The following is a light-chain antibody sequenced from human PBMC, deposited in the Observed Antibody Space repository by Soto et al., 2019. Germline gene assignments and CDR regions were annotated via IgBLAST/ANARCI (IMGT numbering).Light chain of an antibody. J-gene: IGLJ1*01. CDR2: GNS. CDR3: QSYDSSLSVSYV. Sequence: HSDLTQAPSGSGVPGQRGTISCTRSSSNIGAGYDVHWYQQLPGTAPKLLIYGNSNRPSGVPDRFSGSKSGTSASLAITGLQAEDEADYYCQSYDSSLSVSYVFGTGTKVTVL. V-gene: IGLV1-40*01. CDR1: SSNIGAGYD.